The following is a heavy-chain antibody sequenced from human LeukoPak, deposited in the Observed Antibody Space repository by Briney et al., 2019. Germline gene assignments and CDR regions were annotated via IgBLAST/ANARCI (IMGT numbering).Heavy chain of an antibody. Sequence: SEALSLTRXXYXGSLSGYYWSWIRQPPGKGLEWIGEINHSGSTNYNPSLKSRVTISVDTSKNQFSLKLSSVTAADTAVYYCARMPYSYGLDIWGQGTMVTVSS. CDR2: INHSGST. CDR1: XGSLSGYY. J-gene: IGHJ3*02. CDR3: ARMPYSYGLDI. V-gene: IGHV4-34*01. D-gene: IGHD5-18*01.